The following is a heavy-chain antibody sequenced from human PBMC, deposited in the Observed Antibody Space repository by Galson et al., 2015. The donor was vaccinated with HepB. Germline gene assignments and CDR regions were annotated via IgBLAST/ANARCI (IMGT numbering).Heavy chain of an antibody. CDR2: INSDGSST. CDR3: VLYSSAPIDAFDI. D-gene: IGHD6-19*01. V-gene: IGHV3-74*01. CDR1: GFTFSSYW. J-gene: IGHJ3*02. Sequence: SLRLSCAASGFTFSSYWMHWVRQAPGKGLVWVSRINSDGSSTSYAHSVKGRVTISRDTAKNTQYLQMSSLRAEDTAVYYCVLYSSAPIDAFDIWGQGTMVTVSS.